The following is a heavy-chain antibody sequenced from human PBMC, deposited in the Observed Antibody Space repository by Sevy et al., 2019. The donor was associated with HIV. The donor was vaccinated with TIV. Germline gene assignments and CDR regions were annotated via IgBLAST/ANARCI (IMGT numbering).Heavy chain of an antibody. CDR1: GYTFTNYG. Sequence: ASVKVSCKASGYTFTNYGINWVRQAPGQGLEWMGWINVYNGDTVYAQKVQGRVTVTTDTSTSTAYMELRSLRSDDTAVYYCARGLYSSSWEAWFDPWGQGTLVTVSS. CDR3: ARGLYSSSWEAWFDP. V-gene: IGHV1-18*04. J-gene: IGHJ5*02. CDR2: INVYNGDT. D-gene: IGHD6-13*01.